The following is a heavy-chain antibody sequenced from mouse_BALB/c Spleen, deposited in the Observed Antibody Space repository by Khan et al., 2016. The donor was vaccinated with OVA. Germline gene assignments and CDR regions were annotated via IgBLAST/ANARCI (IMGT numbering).Heavy chain of an antibody. V-gene: IGHV3-8*02. D-gene: IGHD2-12*01. Sequence: EVKLLESGPSLAKPSQTPSLTCSVTGDSITSGYWNWIRKFPGNKLEYMGYIIYTGYTYYNPSLKSRISITRHTSKNQYYLQLSSVTDEDTATYYCARSTYRYAFVYWGQGTLVTVSA. CDR3: ARSTYRYAFVY. J-gene: IGHJ3*01. CDR1: GDSITSGY. CDR2: IIYTGYT.